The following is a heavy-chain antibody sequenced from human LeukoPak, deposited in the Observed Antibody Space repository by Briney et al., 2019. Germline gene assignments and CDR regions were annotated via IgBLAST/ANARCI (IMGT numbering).Heavy chain of an antibody. Sequence: PSETLSLTCTVSGGSVSSYYWSWIRQPPGKGLEWIGYIYYSGSTNYNPSLKSRVTISVDTSKNQFSLKLSSVTAADTAVYYCARDPPWGVTTPIVWGQGTMVTVSS. CDR3: ARDPPWGVTTPIV. D-gene: IGHD4-17*01. J-gene: IGHJ3*01. CDR2: IYYSGST. V-gene: IGHV4-59*02. CDR1: GGSVSSYY.